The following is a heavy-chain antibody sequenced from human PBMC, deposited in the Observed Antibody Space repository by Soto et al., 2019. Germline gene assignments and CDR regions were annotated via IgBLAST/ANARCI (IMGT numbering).Heavy chain of an antibody. D-gene: IGHD6-6*01. Sequence: ASVKVSCKASGYTFTRYGISWVRQAPGQGLEWMGWISAYNGNTNYAQKLQGRVTMTADTSTSTAYMELRSLRSDDPAVYYCARDWPLNLGAAPDWGQGTLVTVSS. CDR3: ARDWPLNLGAAPD. J-gene: IGHJ4*02. V-gene: IGHV1-18*01. CDR2: ISAYNGNT. CDR1: GYTFTRYG.